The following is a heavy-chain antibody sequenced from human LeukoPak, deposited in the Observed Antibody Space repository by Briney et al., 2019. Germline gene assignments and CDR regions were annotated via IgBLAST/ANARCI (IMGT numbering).Heavy chain of an antibody. CDR3: ARLPRVTMVRGVHTSSFDY. CDR1: GGSIRSYY. CDR2: IYYGGST. V-gene: IGHV4-59*08. Sequence: SETLSLTCTVSGGSIRSYYWGWIRQPPGKGLEWIGYIYYGGSTNYNPALKSRVTISVDPAKNQFSLKLTSVTAADTAVYYCARLPRVTMVRGVHTSSFDYWGQGTLVTVSS. D-gene: IGHD3-10*01. J-gene: IGHJ4*02.